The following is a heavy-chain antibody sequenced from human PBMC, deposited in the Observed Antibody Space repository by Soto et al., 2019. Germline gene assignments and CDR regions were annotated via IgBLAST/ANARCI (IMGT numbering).Heavy chain of an antibody. CDR2: IDGNGGNT. V-gene: IGHV3-23*01. D-gene: IGHD3-10*01. J-gene: IGHJ6*02. CDR3: AKDQARYGSGSYAKYYYGMDV. CDR1: GFTFSSYA. Sequence: GGSLRLSCAPSGFTFSSYAMSWVRQAPGKGPESVSAIDGNGGNTYYADSVKGRFPISRDNSKNTLYLQMNSLRAEDTAVYYCAKDQARYGSGSYAKYYYGMDVWGQGTTVTVSS.